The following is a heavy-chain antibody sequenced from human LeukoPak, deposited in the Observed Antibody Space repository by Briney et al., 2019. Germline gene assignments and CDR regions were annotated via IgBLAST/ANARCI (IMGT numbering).Heavy chain of an antibody. CDR2: INPNSGGT. CDR3: ARDLQFYTEQQLVLALDY. CDR1: GYTFTGYY. Sequence: ASVKVSCKASGYTFTGYYMHWVRQAPGQGLEWMGWINPNSGGTNYAQKFQGRVTMTRDTSISTAYMELSRLRSDDTAVYYCARDLQFYTEQQLVLALDYWGQGTLVTVSS. J-gene: IGHJ4*02. D-gene: IGHD6-13*01. V-gene: IGHV1-2*02.